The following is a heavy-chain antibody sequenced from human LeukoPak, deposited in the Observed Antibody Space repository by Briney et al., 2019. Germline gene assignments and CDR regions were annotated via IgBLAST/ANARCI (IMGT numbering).Heavy chain of an antibody. CDR1: GFTFSRYS. V-gene: IGHV3-21*01. J-gene: IGHJ3*02. CDR2: I. CDR3: ARGSRFGVVERDAFDI. Sequence: GGSLRLSCAASGFTFSRYSMNWVRQAPGKGLEWVSSIDSVKGRFTISRDNAKNSLYLQMNSLRAEDTAVYYCARGSRFGVVERDAFDIWGQGTMVTVSS. D-gene: IGHD3-3*01.